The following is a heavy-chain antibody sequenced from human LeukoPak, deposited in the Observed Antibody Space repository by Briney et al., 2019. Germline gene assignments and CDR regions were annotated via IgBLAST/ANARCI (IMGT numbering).Heavy chain of an antibody. V-gene: IGHV1-2*02. CDR3: ARDVMNYYDSSGYYLYYFDY. CDR2: INPNSGGT. J-gene: IGHJ4*02. CDR1: GYTFTGYY. D-gene: IGHD3-22*01. Sequence: ASVTVSCTASGYTFTGYYMHWVRQAPGQGLEWMGWINPNSGGTNYAQKFQGRVTMTRDTSISTAYMELSRLRSDDTAVYYCARDVMNYYDSSGYYLYYFDYWGQGTLVTVSS.